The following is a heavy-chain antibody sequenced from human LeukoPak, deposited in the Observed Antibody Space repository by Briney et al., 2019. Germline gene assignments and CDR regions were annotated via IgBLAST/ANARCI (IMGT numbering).Heavy chain of an antibody. V-gene: IGHV1-18*01. Sequence: ASVKFSCKASGYTFTSYGISWVRLAPGQGLEWMGWISAYNGNTNYAQKLQGRVTMTTDTSTSTAYMELRSLRSDDTAVYYCARGSRVGGDYYYGMDVWGQGTTVTVSS. CDR1: GYTFTSYG. CDR2: ISAYNGNT. CDR3: ARGSRVGGDYYYGMDV. D-gene: IGHD3-16*01. J-gene: IGHJ6*02.